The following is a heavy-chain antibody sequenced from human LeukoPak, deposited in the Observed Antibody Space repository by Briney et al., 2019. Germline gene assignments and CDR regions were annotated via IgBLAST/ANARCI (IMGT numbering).Heavy chain of an antibody. CDR3: ARGVEDSGSYWDYYYYYMDV. D-gene: IGHD1-26*01. V-gene: IGHV1-2*02. J-gene: IGHJ6*03. CDR1: GYTFTGYY. Sequence: GASVKISCKASGYTFTGYYMHWVRQAPGQGLEWMGWINPNSGGTNYAQKFQGRVTMTRDTSISTAYMELSRLRSDDTAVYYCARGVEDSGSYWDYYYYYMDVWGKGTTVTFSS. CDR2: INPNSGGT.